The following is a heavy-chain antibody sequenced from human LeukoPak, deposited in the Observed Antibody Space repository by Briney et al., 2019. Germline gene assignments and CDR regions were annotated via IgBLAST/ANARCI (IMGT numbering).Heavy chain of an antibody. CDR2: IYPDDSDT. V-gene: IGHV5-51*01. CDR1: GYSFTNYW. J-gene: IGHJ5*02. Sequence: GESLKISCKGSGYSFTNYWIGWVRQMPGKGLEWMGIIYPDDSDTRYSPSFQGQVTISADKYITTAYLQGSRLKSSDTATYYCATYHSGTSGDWFDPWGQGTLVTVSS. CDR3: ATYHSGTSGDWFDP. D-gene: IGHD1-26*01.